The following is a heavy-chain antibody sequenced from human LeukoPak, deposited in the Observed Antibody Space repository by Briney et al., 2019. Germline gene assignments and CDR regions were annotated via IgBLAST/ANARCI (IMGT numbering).Heavy chain of an antibody. J-gene: IGHJ3*02. CDR2: IIPILGIA. CDR1: GGTFSSYT. V-gene: IGHV1-69*04. D-gene: IGHD2-2*01. CDR3: ARDDRGYCSSTSCYLGHDAFDI. Sequence: SVKVSCKASGGTFSSYTISWVRQAPGQGLEWMGRIIPILGIANYAQKFQGRVTTTADKSTSTAYMELSSLRSEDTAVYYCARDDRGYCSSTSCYLGHDAFDIWGQGTMVTVSS.